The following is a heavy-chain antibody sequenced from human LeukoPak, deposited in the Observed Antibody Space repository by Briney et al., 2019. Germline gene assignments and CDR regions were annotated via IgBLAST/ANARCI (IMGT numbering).Heavy chain of an antibody. V-gene: IGHV4-59*01. Sequence: SETLSLTCTVSGGSISIYYWSWIRQPPGKGLEWIGYINYSGRTNYNTSLKCRLTISVDTSKNQFSLKLTSVTAADTSEYYCARCRLLDAFDICGQGTMVTVSS. CDR2: INYSGRT. CDR1: GGSISIYY. CDR3: ARCRLLDAFDI. D-gene: IGHD2-15*01. J-gene: IGHJ3*02.